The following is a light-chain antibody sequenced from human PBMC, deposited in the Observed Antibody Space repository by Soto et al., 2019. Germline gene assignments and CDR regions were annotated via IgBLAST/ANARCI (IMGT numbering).Light chain of an antibody. CDR3: SSFTSSNTVV. V-gene: IGLV2-14*01. J-gene: IGLJ2*01. CDR2: EVS. Sequence: QSALTQPASVSGSPGQSITISCTGTSSDVGAYNYVSWYQQHPGKAPKLMISEVSKRPSGVSNRFSGSKSGNTASLTISGLQDEDEAHYYCSSFTSSNTVVFGGATKLTVL. CDR1: SSDVGAYNY.